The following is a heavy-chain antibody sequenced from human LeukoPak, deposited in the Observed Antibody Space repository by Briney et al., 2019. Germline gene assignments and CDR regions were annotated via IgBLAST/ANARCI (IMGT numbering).Heavy chain of an antibody. V-gene: IGHV3-66*01. J-gene: IGHJ1*01. Sequence: GGSLRLSCAASGFTVSSNYMSWVRQAPGKGLEWVSVIYSGGSTYYADSVKGRFTISRDNSKNTLYLQMNSLRAEDTAVYYCARVFSGSYYPEYFQHWGQGTLVTVSS. CDR2: IYSGGST. D-gene: IGHD1-26*01. CDR1: GFTVSSNY. CDR3: ARVFSGSYYPEYFQH.